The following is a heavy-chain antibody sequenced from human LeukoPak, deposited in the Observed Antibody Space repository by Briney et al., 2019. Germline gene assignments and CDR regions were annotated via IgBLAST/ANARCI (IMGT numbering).Heavy chain of an antibody. D-gene: IGHD3-16*01. J-gene: IGHJ3*02. Sequence: GGSLRLSCAASGFTVGSNYMNWVRQAPRTGLEWVSVLSAVGSTYYADSVKGRFTISRDNSKNTVYLQMNSLTADDTAIYYCARETGGWDAFDIWGQGTMVAVSS. V-gene: IGHV3-66*01. CDR2: LSAVGST. CDR1: GFTVGSNY. CDR3: ARETGGWDAFDI.